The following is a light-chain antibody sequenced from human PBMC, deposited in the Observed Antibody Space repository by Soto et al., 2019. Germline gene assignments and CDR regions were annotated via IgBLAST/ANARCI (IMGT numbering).Light chain of an antibody. CDR2: DAS. CDR3: QQYNTYST. J-gene: IGKJ1*01. V-gene: IGKV1-5*01. Sequence: IQMTQSPSTLSASVGDRFTMTCRASQSISTWLAWYQQKPGKAPKLLIYDASSLESGVPSRFSGSGSGTELTLTISSLQPEDFASYYCQQYNTYSTFGQGTKVDIK. CDR1: QSISTW.